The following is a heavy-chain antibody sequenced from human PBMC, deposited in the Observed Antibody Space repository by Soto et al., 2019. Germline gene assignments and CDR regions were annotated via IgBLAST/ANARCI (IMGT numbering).Heavy chain of an antibody. CDR1: GGSISSGGYY. J-gene: IGHJ4*02. V-gene: IGHV4-31*03. CDR3: ASSFSSGTGRDY. Sequence: QVQLQESGPGLVKPSQTLSLTCTVSGGSISSGGYYWSWIRQHPGKGLEWIGYIYYSGSTYYTPSLKSRVTISVDTSKNQFSRKLSSVTGADTAVYYCASSFSSGTGRDYWGQGTLVPVSS. D-gene: IGHD3-22*01. CDR2: IYYSGST.